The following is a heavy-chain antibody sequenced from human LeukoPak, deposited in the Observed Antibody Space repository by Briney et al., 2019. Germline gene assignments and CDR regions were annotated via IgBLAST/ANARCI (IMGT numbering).Heavy chain of an antibody. CDR3: ARHRYYYDSSGSYYFDH. CDR2: MYYSGST. D-gene: IGHD3-22*01. V-gene: IGHV4-39*01. CDR1: GGSISSSGYY. J-gene: IGHJ4*02. Sequence: SETLSLTRTVSGGSISSSGYYWGWIRQPPGKGLEWIGSMYYSGSTYYNSSLKSRVTISVDTSKKQFSLKLSSVTAADTAVYYCARHRYYYDSSGSYYFDHWGQGTLVTVSS.